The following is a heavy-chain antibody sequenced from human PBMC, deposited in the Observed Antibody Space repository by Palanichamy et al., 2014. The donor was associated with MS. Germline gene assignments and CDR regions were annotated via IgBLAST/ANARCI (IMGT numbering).Heavy chain of an antibody. Sequence: QVQLQESGPGLVKPSETLSLTCTVSGGSVFNAAYYWTWIRQPPGKGLEWIGYIYYSGTTKYNPSLKSRVTMSVDTSNNQFSLKLKSVTAADTAVYYCARALGGSRSGWSSGGMDVWGQGTTVTVSS. D-gene: IGHD6-19*01. CDR3: ARALGGSRSGWSSGGMDV. CDR2: IYYSGTT. J-gene: IGHJ6*02. CDR1: GGSVFNAAYY. V-gene: IGHV4-61*08.